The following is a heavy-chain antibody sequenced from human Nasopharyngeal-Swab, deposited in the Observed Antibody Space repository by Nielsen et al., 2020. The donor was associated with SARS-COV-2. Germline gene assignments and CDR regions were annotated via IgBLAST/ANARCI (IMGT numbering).Heavy chain of an antibody. CDR1: GGSISSGGYY. CDR3: ARDGPIGWFDP. V-gene: IGHV4-31*03. CDR2: IYYSGST. J-gene: IGHJ5*02. Sequence: SETLSPTCTVSGGSISSGGYYWSWIRQHPGKGLEWIGYIYYSGSTYYNPSLKSRVTISVDTSKNQFSLKLSSVTAADTAVYYCARDGPIGWFDPWGQGTLVTVSS.